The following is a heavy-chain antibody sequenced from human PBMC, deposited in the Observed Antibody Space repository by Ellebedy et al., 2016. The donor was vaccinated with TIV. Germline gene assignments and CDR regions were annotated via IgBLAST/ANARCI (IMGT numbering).Heavy chain of an antibody. Sequence: PGGSLRLSCAVSNFIFSKVWMSWVRQTPGKGLEWVASIKEDGTEKKYVDSVMGRFTISRDNAENSMYLQMNSLSAEDTALYYCARGRGLDVWGQGTTVTVSS. CDR2: IKEDGTEK. J-gene: IGHJ6*02. D-gene: IGHD3-10*01. CDR1: NFIFSKVW. CDR3: ARGRGLDV. V-gene: IGHV3-7*01.